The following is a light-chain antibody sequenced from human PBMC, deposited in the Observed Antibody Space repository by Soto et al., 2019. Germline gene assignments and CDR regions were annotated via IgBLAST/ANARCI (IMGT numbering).Light chain of an antibody. Sequence: DIQMTQSPSTLSASVGDRVTITCRASQSINSWLACYQQRPGKAPKLLIYKASNLESGVPSRFSGSGSGTELTLTISNLHSDDFATYYCQQYYTYPWTFGPGTKLEIK. CDR3: QQYYTYPWT. J-gene: IGKJ1*01. V-gene: IGKV1-5*03. CDR1: QSINSW. CDR2: KAS.